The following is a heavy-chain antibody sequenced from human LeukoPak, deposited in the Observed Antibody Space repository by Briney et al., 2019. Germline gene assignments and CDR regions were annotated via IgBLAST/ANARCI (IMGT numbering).Heavy chain of an antibody. CDR2: ITGDGTSI. D-gene: IGHD2-2*01. Sequence: GGSLRLSCAASGFTFSSYWMHWVRQPPGQGLVWVARITGDGTSISYAESVKGRFTISRDNAKNTLYLQMSSLRVDDTAVYYCARDWYHAIDYWGQGTLVTVSS. J-gene: IGHJ4*02. V-gene: IGHV3-74*03. CDR1: GFTFSSYW. CDR3: ARDWYHAIDY.